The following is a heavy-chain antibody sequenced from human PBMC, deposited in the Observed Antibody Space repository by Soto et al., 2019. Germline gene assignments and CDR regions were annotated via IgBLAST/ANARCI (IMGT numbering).Heavy chain of an antibody. CDR3: ARSLTEQLAPYDY. D-gene: IGHD6-13*01. CDR1: GYSFTSYW. V-gene: IGHV5-51*01. J-gene: IGHJ4*02. CDR2: IYPGDSDT. Sequence: LGESLKISCKGSGYSFTSYWIGWVRQMPGKGLEWMGIIYPGDSDTRYSPSFQGQVTMSADKSISTAYLQWSSLKASDTAMYYCARSLTEQLAPYDYWGQGTLVTVSS.